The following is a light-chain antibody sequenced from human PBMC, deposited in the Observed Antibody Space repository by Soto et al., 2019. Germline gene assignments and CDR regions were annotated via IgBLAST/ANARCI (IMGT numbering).Light chain of an antibody. J-gene: IGKJ4*01. Sequence: IVMGKSPDTLCRCTGERTNLSCRARQSVRRNLEWYQQKPGKAPRLLIYHASSRATGIPERFSVGGSGTDATLTISRLEPEDLEVYYGQQFSSYPLTCGGGTKVDIK. CDR1: QSVRRN. CDR2: HAS. CDR3: QQFSSYPLT. V-gene: IGKV3-20*01.